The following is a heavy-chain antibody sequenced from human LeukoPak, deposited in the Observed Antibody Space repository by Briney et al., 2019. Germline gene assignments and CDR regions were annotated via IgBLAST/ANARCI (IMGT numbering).Heavy chain of an antibody. Sequence: SETLSLTCAVYGGSFSGYYWSWIRQPPGKGLEWIGEINHSGSTNYNPSLKSRVTISVDTSKNQFSLKLSSMTAADTAVYYCARGRLVRSFFDYWGQGTLVTVSS. V-gene: IGHV4-34*01. CDR2: INHSGST. D-gene: IGHD3-10*01. CDR1: GGSFSGYY. CDR3: ARGRLVRSFFDY. J-gene: IGHJ4*02.